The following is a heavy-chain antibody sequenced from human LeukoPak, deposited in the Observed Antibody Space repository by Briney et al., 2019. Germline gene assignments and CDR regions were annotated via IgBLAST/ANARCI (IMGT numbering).Heavy chain of an antibody. D-gene: IGHD5-18*01. CDR1: GFIVSSNY. V-gene: IGHV3-53*04. CDR2: IYSGGTT. CDR3: ARVDTVMAYYFDL. J-gene: IGHJ4*02. Sequence: PGGSLRLSCAASGFIVSSNYMTWVRQAPGKGLEWVSTIYSGGTTYYADSAMGRFTISRHNSRNTLYLQMNSLRAEDTAVYYCARVDTVMAYYFDLWGQGTLVTVSS.